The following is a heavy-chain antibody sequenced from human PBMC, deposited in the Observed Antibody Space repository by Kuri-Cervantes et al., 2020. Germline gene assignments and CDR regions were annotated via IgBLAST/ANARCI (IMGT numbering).Heavy chain of an antibody. CDR1: GYTFTSYD. D-gene: IGHD2-15*01. V-gene: IGHV1-8*01. Sequence: ASVKVSCKASGYTFTSYDINWVRQATGQGLEWMGWMNPNSGNTGYAQKFQGRVTMTRNTSISTAYMELSSLRSEDTAVYYCARLGAAHDCSGGSCSFNYYYYYMDVWGKGTTVTVSS. CDR3: ARLGAAHDCSGGSCSFNYYYYYMDV. J-gene: IGHJ6*03. CDR2: MNPNSGNT.